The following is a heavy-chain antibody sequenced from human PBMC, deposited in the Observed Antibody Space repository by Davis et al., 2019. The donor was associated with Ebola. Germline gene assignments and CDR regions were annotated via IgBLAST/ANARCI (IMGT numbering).Heavy chain of an antibody. J-gene: IGHJ3*01. V-gene: IGHV3-23*01. Sequence: GGSLRLSCAASGFIFSNYWMSWVRRAPGKGLEWVSTLGLSADTYYADSVKGRFIISRDNSKNTLHLQMNSLRVEDTAIYYCAKDTSSIWFDVWGQGTMVTVSS. CDR2: LGLSADT. D-gene: IGHD6-13*01. CDR3: AKDTSSIWFDV. CDR1: GFIFSNYW.